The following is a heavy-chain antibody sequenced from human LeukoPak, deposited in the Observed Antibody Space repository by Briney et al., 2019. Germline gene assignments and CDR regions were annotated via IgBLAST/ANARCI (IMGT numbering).Heavy chain of an antibody. J-gene: IGHJ2*01. CDR3: ARESLDYGDYGWYFDL. CDR2: ISSNGGST. D-gene: IGHD4-17*01. Sequence: GGSLRLSCAASGFTFSSYAMHWVRQALGKGLEYVSAISSNGGSTYYANSVKGRFTISRDNSKNTLYLQMGSLRAEDMAVYYCARESLDYGDYGWYFDLWGRGTLVTVSS. CDR1: GFTFSSYA. V-gene: IGHV3-64*01.